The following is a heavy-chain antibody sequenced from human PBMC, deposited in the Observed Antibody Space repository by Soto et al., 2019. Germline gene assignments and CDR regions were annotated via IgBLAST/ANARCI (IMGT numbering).Heavy chain of an antibody. V-gene: IGHV1-18*04. CDR2: ISTYNGNT. CDR1: AYTFTNSG. Sequence: RASVKVSCKTSAYTFTNSGICWVRQAPGQGLEWMGWISTYNGNTNYAQRFQGRVTMTKDTPTSTAYMELGSLTSDDTAVYYCGLGTRTFDLWGQGTLVTVSS. CDR3: GLGTRTFDL. D-gene: IGHD6-19*01. J-gene: IGHJ4*02.